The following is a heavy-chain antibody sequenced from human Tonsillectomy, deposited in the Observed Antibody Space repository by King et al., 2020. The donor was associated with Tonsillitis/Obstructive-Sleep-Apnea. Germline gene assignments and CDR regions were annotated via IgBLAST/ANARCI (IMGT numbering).Heavy chain of an antibody. CDR3: ARTNWGSSDAFDI. V-gene: IGHV5-51*01. Sequence: QLVQSGAEVKKSGESLKISCKGSGYRFSSYWIGWVRQMPGKGLELMGISYPDYSDTTYSPSFQGQVTITADKSFSTAYLQWSSLKASDTAMYYCARTNWGSSDAFDIWGLGTMVTVSS. CDR1: GYRFSSYW. D-gene: IGHD7-27*01. J-gene: IGHJ3*02. CDR2: SYPDYSDT.